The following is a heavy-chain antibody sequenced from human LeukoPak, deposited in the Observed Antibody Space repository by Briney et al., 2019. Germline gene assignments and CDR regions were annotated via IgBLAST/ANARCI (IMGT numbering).Heavy chain of an antibody. CDR1: GFTFSSYE. Sequence: GGSLRLSCAASGFTFSSYEMNWVRQAPGNGLEWISYISSSGATIYYADSVKGRFTISRDNAKNSLYLQMNSLRAEDTAVYYCAELGITMIGGVWGKGTTVTISS. J-gene: IGHJ6*04. D-gene: IGHD3-10*02. CDR2: ISSSGATI. CDR3: AELGITMIGGV. V-gene: IGHV3-48*03.